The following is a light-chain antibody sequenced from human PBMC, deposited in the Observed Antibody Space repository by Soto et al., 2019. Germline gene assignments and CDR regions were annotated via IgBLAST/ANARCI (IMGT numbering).Light chain of an antibody. J-gene: IGKJ4*01. CDR1: QSLLHSDGKTC. V-gene: IGKV2D-29*01. CDR2: EVS. CDR3: LQSIQLPLT. Sequence: IVITQTPLSLSVISRHLDSISFKSSQSLLHSDGKTCLYWYLQKPGQPPQLLIYEVSNRFSGVPERFTGRGSGTDFTLKISRVEAEDVGLYYCLQSIQLPLTFGGGTKVDIK.